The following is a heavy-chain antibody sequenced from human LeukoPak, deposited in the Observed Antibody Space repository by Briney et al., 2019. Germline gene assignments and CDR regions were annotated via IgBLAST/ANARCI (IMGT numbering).Heavy chain of an antibody. V-gene: IGHV1-18*01. J-gene: IGHJ4*02. CDR3: ARDSYGLGPDY. Sequence: RASVTVSCKASGYTFTSYGITWVRQAPGQGLEWMGWISAYNGNTNYAQKLQGRVTMTTDTSTSTAYMELRSLRSDDTAVYYCARDSYGLGPDYWGQGTLVTVSS. CDR2: ISAYNGNT. D-gene: IGHD5-18*01. CDR1: GYTFTSYG.